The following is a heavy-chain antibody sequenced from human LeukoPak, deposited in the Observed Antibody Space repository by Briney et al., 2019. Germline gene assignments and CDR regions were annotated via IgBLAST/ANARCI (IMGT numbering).Heavy chain of an antibody. CDR2: IYTSGGT. D-gene: IGHD3-22*01. Sequence: PSETLSLTCTVSGGSISSGSYYWSWIRQPAGKGLEWIGRIYTSGGTNYNPSLKSRVTISVDTSKNQFSLKLNSVTAADTAVYYCARGLHRSGYSPLFDYWGQGTPVTVSS. J-gene: IGHJ4*02. V-gene: IGHV4-61*02. CDR3: ARGLHRSGYSPLFDY. CDR1: GGSISSGSYY.